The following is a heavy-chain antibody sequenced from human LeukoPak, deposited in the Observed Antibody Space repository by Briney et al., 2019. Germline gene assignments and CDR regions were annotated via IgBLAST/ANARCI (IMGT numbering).Heavy chain of an antibody. V-gene: IGHV1-2*02. CDR2: INPNSGGT. J-gene: IGHJ4*02. CDR1: GYTFTGYY. Sequence: ASVKVSCKASGYTFTGYYMHWVRQAPGQGLEWMGWINPNSGGTNYTQMFQGRVTMTRDTSISTAYMELSRLRSDDTAVYYCARGPDPNYDFWSGYPDYWGQGTLVTVSS. D-gene: IGHD3-3*01. CDR3: ARGPDPNYDFWSGYPDY.